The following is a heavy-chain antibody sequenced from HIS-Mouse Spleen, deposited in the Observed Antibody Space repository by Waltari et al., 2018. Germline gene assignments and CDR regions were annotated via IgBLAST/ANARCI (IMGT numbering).Heavy chain of an antibody. CDR1: GYTFTGYY. J-gene: IGHJ6*02. Sequence: QVQLVQSGAEVKKPGASVKVSCKASGYTFTGYYMHWVRQAPGQGLEWMGWINPNSGGTNYAQKVQGRGTMTRDTSISTAYMELSRLRSDDTAVYYCARDSIAVMDVWGQGTTVTVSS. CDR2: INPNSGGT. D-gene: IGHD6-19*01. V-gene: IGHV1-2*02. CDR3: ARDSIAVMDV.